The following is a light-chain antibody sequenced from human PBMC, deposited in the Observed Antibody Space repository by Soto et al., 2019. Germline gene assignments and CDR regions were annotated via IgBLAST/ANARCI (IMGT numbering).Light chain of an antibody. CDR1: QVISSW. Sequence: DIQMTQSPSSVSASVGDRVTITCRASQVISSWLAWYQQKPGKAPKLLIFAASSLQGGVPSRFSVSGCGTDFNLTISSLQPEDFATYYCQQANSFPPEFTFGPGTKVDVK. CDR3: QQANSFPPEFT. J-gene: IGKJ3*01. V-gene: IGKV1D-12*01. CDR2: AAS.